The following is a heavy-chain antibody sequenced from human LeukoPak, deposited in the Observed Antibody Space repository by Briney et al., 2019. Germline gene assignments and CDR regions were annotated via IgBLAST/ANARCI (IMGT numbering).Heavy chain of an antibody. CDR3: ARDYCSSTSCYFDY. V-gene: IGHV1-2*02. D-gene: IGHD2-2*01. CDR1: GYTFTGYY. Sequence: ASVKVSCKASGYTFTGYYMHWVRQAPGQGLEWMGWINPNSGGTNYAQKFQGRVTMTRDTSISTAYMELSSLRSEDTAVYYCARDYCSSTSCYFDYWGQGTLVTVSS. CDR2: INPNSGGT. J-gene: IGHJ4*02.